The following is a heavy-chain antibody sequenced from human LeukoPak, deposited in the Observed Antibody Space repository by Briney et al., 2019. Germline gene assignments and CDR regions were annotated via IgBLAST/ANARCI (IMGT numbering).Heavy chain of an antibody. D-gene: IGHD1-26*01. V-gene: IGHV3-23*01. CDR3: GKNRYSGSLSPFDI. Sequence: GGSLRLSCAASTFAFSSYAMSWVRQAPGKGLEWVSAISGGGGNTYYADSVKGRFTISRDNSKNTLYLQMNSLRAEDTAVYYCGKNRYSGSLSPFDIWGQGTMVTVSS. CDR2: ISGGGGNT. J-gene: IGHJ3*02. CDR1: TFAFSSYA.